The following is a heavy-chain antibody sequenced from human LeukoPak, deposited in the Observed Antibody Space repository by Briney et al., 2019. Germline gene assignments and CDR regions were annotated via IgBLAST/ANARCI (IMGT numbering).Heavy chain of an antibody. CDR1: EFTFSSYA. CDR2: ISYDGSIK. CDR3: ARDRPYYDSSGYNRLVFDP. Sequence: GGSLRLSCAASEFTFSSYAMHWVRQAPGKGLEWVAVISYDGSIKYYADSVKGRFTISRDNSKKTLHLQMNSLRVEDTAVYYCARDRPYYDSSGYNRLVFDPWGQGTLVTVSS. V-gene: IGHV3-30*04. J-gene: IGHJ5*02. D-gene: IGHD3-22*01.